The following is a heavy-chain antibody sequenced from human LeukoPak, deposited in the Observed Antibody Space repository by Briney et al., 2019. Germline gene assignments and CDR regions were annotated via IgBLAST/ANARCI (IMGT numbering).Heavy chain of an antibody. V-gene: IGHV1-2*02. Sequence: ASVKVSCKASGYTFTGYHMHWVRQAPGQGLEWMAWINPNSGATDYAQKFQGRVTMTRDTSTSTAYMELSRLRSDDTAVYYCARSVVAATYHLYWYFDLWGRGTLVTVSS. CDR1: GYTFTGYH. D-gene: IGHD2-15*01. CDR3: ARSVVAATYHLYWYFDL. CDR2: INPNSGAT. J-gene: IGHJ2*01.